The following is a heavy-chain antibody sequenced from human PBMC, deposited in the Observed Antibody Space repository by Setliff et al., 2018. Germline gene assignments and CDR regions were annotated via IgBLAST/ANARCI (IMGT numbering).Heavy chain of an antibody. CDR3: AKDIGPGYYYDSSGYYNAFDI. Sequence: LRLSCAASEFTFSSSIMHWVRQAPGKGLEWVAIISYDGSNEYYADSVKGRFTISRDNSKNTMYLQMNSLRAEDTALYYRAKDIGPGYYYDSSGYYNAFDIWGQGTMVTVSS. CDR1: EFTFSSSI. D-gene: IGHD3-22*01. J-gene: IGHJ3*02. CDR2: ISYDGSNE. V-gene: IGHV3-30-3*01.